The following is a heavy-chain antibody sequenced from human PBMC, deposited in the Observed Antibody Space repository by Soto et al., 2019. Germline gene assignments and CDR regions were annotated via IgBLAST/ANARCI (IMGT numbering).Heavy chain of an antibody. J-gene: IGHJ6*02. D-gene: IGHD6-13*01. CDR3: ARERGSSSWEYGMDV. Sequence: SETLSLTCAVYGGSFSGYYWSWIRQPPGKGLEWIGEINHSGSTNYNPSLKSRVTISVDTSKSQFSLKLSSVTAADTAVYYCARERGSSSWEYGMDVWGQGTTVTVSS. CDR1: GGSFSGYY. V-gene: IGHV4-34*01. CDR2: INHSGST.